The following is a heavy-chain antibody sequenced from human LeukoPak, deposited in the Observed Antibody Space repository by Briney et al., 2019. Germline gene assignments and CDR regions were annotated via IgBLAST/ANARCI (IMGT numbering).Heavy chain of an antibody. V-gene: IGHV3-48*03. CDR1: GFTFSSYE. CDR2: ISSSGSTI. CDR3: ARGGSSASLNY. D-gene: IGHD2-2*01. Sequence: GSLRLSCAASGFTFSSYEMNWVRQAPGKGLEWVSYISSSGSTIYYADSVKGRFTISRDNAKNSLYLQMNSLRAEDTAVYYCARGGSSASLNYWGQGTLVTVSS. J-gene: IGHJ4*02.